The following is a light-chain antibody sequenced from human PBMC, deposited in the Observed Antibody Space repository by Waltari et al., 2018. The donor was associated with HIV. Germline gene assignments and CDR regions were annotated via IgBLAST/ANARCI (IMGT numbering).Light chain of an antibody. CDR2: ATF. CDR3: QQYGSYPPT. V-gene: IGKV1-16*01. CDR1: QHIRNY. Sequence: DVQMTQSPLSLSASVGDRVTITCRASQHIRNYLAWFQQKAGKAPKSLIYATFTLQNGVPSRFSGSGSGTDFTLTISSLQAEDFGTYYCQQYGSYPPTFGQGTKVTI. J-gene: IGKJ1*01.